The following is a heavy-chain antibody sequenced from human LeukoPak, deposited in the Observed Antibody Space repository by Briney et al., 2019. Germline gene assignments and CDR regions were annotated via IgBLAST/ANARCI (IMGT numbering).Heavy chain of an antibody. J-gene: IGHJ3*02. D-gene: IGHD3-22*01. CDR1: GGSISSYY. CDR3: ASLTTADAFDI. Sequence: SETLSPTCTVSGGSISSYYWSWIRQPPGKGLEWIGYIYDSGSTNYNPSLKSRVTISVDTSKNQFSLKVSSVTAADTAVYYCASLTTADAFDIWGQGTMVTVSS. V-gene: IGHV4-59*01. CDR2: IYDSGST.